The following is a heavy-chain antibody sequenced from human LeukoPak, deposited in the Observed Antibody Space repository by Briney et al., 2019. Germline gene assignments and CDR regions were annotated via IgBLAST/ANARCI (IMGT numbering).Heavy chain of an antibody. CDR1: GFTFSNAW. Sequence: GGPLRLSCAASGFTFSNAWINWVRQAPRKGLEWVGRIKSKTDGGTTDYAAPVKGRFTILRDDSKNTLFPQMNSLKTEDTAMYYCTTVYYYDSGGYHRNYWGQGTLVTVSS. V-gene: IGHV3-15*01. CDR2: IKSKTDGGTT. CDR3: TTVYYYDSGGYHRNY. D-gene: IGHD3-22*01. J-gene: IGHJ4*02.